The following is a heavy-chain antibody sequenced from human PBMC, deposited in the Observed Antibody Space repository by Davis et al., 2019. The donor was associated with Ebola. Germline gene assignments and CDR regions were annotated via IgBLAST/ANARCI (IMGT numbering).Heavy chain of an antibody. J-gene: IGHJ6*02. CDR2: IRYDGSNK. CDR1: GFTFSNYG. Sequence: GGSLRLSCAASGFTFSNYGMHWVRQAPGKGLEWVTFIRYDGSNKYYGDSVKGRFTISRDNSKNTLYLQMNSLRTEDTAVYYCAKDLGSIAAGGYYYGMDVWGQGTTVTVSS. V-gene: IGHV3-30*02. CDR3: AKDLGSIAAGGYYYGMDV. D-gene: IGHD6-6*01.